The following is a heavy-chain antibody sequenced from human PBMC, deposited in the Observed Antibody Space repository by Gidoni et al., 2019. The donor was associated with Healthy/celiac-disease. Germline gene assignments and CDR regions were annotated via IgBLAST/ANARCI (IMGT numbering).Heavy chain of an antibody. CDR1: GFTFDDYA. Sequence: EVQLVESGGGLVQPGRSLRLSCAASGFTFDDYAMHWVRQAPGKGLEWVSGISWNSGSIGYADSVKGRFTISRDNAKNSLYLQMNSLRAEDTALYYCAKDINPRSGYLDYWGQGTLVTVSS. V-gene: IGHV3-9*01. CDR3: AKDINPRSGYLDY. CDR2: ISWNSGSI. J-gene: IGHJ4*02. D-gene: IGHD2-15*01.